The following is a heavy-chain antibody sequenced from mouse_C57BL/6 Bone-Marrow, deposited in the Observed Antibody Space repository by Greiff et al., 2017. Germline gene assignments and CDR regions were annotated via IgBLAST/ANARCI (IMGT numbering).Heavy chain of an antibody. J-gene: IGHJ4*01. D-gene: IGHD3-2*02. V-gene: IGHV1-64*01. Sequence: QVQLKQPGAELVKPGASVKLSCKASGYTFTSYWMHWVKQRPGQGLEWIGMIHPNSGSTNYNEKFKSKATLTVDTSSSTAYMQLSSLTSEDSAVYYCARDDSGYNYAMDYWGQGTSVTVSS. CDR1: GYTFTSYW. CDR3: ARDDSGYNYAMDY. CDR2: IHPNSGST.